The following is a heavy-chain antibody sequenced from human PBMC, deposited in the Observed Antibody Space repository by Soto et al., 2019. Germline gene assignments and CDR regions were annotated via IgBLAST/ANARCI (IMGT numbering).Heavy chain of an antibody. V-gene: IGHV4-39*02. CDR1: GGSSSRGANY. D-gene: IGHD3-3*01. CDR2: MSYSGDT. CDR3: ARGHGGITIFGAPGHFDY. J-gene: IGHJ4*02. Sequence: PSESLSLTCTVSGGSSSRGANYWGWMRKHPGKGLEWIGSMSYSGDTYYHPSLKSRVTISVDTSKDHFSLKVTSVTAEDTAMYYCARGHGGITIFGAPGHFDYWGQGNLVTVSS.